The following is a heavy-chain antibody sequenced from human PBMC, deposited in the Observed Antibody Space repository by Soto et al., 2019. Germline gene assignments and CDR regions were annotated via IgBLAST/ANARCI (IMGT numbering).Heavy chain of an antibody. V-gene: IGHV3-74*02. CDR3: ARGECVGGSCYSLAGSFYYDMDA. CDR1: GFTFSNYW. J-gene: IGHJ6*03. Sequence: EVQLVESGGGLVQPGGSLRLSCAASGFTFSNYWMYWVRQAPGKGLEWVSRINSDGSVASYADSVKGRLTISRDNVQNTLYLQMDSLRAEDTAVYYCARGECVGGSCYSLAGSFYYDMDAWGKGTTVTVFS. D-gene: IGHD2-15*01. CDR2: INSDGSVA.